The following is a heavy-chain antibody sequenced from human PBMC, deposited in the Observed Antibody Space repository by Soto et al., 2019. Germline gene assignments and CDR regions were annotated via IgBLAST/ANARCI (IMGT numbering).Heavy chain of an antibody. D-gene: IGHD4-17*01. V-gene: IGHV4-38-2*02. CDR1: CYSIISGYY. J-gene: IGHJ4*02. CDR3: ARDAAYGDYVDY. Sequence: PSEALSLTGAVSCYSIISGYYFGWIRQPPWKGLDWIGSIYHIGSTYYNPSLKSRVTISVDTSKNQFSLKLSSVTAADTAVYYCARDAAYGDYVDYWGQGTLVTVSS. CDR2: IYHIGST.